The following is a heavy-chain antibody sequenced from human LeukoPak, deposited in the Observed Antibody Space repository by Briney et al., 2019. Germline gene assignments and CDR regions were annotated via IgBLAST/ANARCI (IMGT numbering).Heavy chain of an antibody. J-gene: IGHJ3*02. CDR1: GGTFSSYA. V-gene: IGHV7-4-1*02. Sequence: ASVKVSCKASGGTFSSYAISWVRQAPGQGLEWMGWINTNTGNPTYAQGFTGRFVFSLDTSVSTAYLQISSLKAEDTAVYYCARDKGEQQLVPLPDAFDIWGQGTMVTVSS. CDR3: ARDKGEQQLVPLPDAFDI. D-gene: IGHD6-13*01. CDR2: INTNTGNP.